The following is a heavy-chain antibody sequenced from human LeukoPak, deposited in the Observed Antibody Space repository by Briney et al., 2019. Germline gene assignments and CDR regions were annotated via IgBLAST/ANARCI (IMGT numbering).Heavy chain of an antibody. V-gene: IGHV1-18*01. J-gene: IGHJ4*02. Sequence: ASVKVSYKASGYTFTSSGISWVRQAPGQGLEWMGWISAYNGNTNYAQKLQGRVTMTTDTSTSTAYMELRSLRSDDTAVYYCATSHYSGSYYLFDYWGQGTLVTVSS. CDR2: ISAYNGNT. CDR3: ATSHYSGSYYLFDY. CDR1: GYTFTSSG. D-gene: IGHD1-26*01.